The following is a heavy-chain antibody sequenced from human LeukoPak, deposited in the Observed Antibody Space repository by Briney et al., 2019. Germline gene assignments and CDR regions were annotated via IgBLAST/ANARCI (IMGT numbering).Heavy chain of an antibody. D-gene: IGHD3-3*01. J-gene: IGHJ4*02. CDR3: VRHPTIFGVVIIGPDY. V-gene: IGHV4-34*01. CDR2: INHRGTT. CDR1: GDSFSGYY. Sequence: SETLSLTCAVYGDSFSGYYWSWIRQPPGKGLEWIAEINHRGTTHYNPSLKSRVTISVDTSKNQFSLKLSSVTAADTAVYYCVRHPTIFGVVIIGPDYWGQGTLVTVSS.